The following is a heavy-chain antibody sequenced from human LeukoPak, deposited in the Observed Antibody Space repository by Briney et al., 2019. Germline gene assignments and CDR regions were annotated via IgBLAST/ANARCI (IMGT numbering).Heavy chain of an antibody. D-gene: IGHD5-12*01. V-gene: IGHV3-30*18. J-gene: IGHJ4*02. CDR1: GFTFSSYW. CDR3: AKDQHSGYDFPLFDY. CDR2: ISYDGSNK. Sequence: GGSLRLSCAASGFTFSSYWMSWVRQAPGKGLEWVAVISYDGSNKYYADSVKGRFTISRDNSKNTLYLQMNSLRAEDTAVYYCAKDQHSGYDFPLFDYWGQGTLVTVSS.